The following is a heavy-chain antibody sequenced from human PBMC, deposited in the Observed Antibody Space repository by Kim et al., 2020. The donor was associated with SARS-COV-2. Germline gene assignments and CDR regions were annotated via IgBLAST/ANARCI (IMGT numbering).Heavy chain of an antibody. D-gene: IGHD3-22*01. CDR2: ISGSGRTT. CDR1: GFTFSDYA. V-gene: IGHV3-23*01. Sequence: GGSLRLSSVTSGFTFSDYALSWVRQAPGKGLEWVSAISGSGRTTYSADSVKGRFTISRDTSKNTVYLQMNSLRAEDTAIYYCARFDDSNGYYQCYFDYWGQGTLVTVSS. CDR3: ARFDDSNGYYQCYFDY. J-gene: IGHJ4*02.